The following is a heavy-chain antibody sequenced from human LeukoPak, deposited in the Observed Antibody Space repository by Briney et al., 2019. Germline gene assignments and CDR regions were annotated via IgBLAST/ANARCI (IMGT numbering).Heavy chain of an antibody. D-gene: IGHD3-9*01. J-gene: IGHJ6*02. CDR3: ARERYDILTVYYYGMDV. V-gene: IGHV1-18*01. CDR1: GYTFTSYG. Sequence: ASVKVSCKASGYTFTSYGISWVRQAPGQGLEWMGWISAYNGNTNYAQKLQGRVTMTTDTSTSTAYMELRSLRSDDTAVYYCARERYDILTVYYYGMDVWGQGTTVTVSS. CDR2: ISAYNGNT.